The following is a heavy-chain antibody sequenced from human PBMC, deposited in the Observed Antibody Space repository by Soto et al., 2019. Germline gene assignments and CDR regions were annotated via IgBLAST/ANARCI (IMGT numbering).Heavy chain of an antibody. J-gene: IGHJ4*02. Sequence: SETLSLTCAVSGGSISSGGYSWSWIRQPPGKGLEWIGYIHHSGSTYYNPSLKSRVTISVDRSKNQFSLKLSSVTAADTAVYYCARDGYYDSGPSYFDYWGQGTLVTVSS. CDR3: ARDGYYDSGPSYFDY. D-gene: IGHD3-22*01. V-gene: IGHV4-30-2*01. CDR2: IHHSGST. CDR1: GGSISSGGYS.